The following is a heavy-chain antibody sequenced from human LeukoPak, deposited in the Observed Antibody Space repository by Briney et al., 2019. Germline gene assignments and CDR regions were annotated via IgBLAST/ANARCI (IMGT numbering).Heavy chain of an antibody. CDR2: INTDGTVT. CDR1: RVSLSEVC. J-gene: IGHJ4*02. D-gene: IGHD4-23*01. CDR3: RSKHTVAQGPDS. V-gene: IGHV3-74*01. Sequence: PGGSLRLSCAVSRVSLSEVCMGSGCQAPGKGLESVSRINTDGTVTTYADSVKGRFTVSRDNADNTMFLQMNSGTDEDTAVYYWRSKHTVAQGPDSWGQGTPVTVSS.